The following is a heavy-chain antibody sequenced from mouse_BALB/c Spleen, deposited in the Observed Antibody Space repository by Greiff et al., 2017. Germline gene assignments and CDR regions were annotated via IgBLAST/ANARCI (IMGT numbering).Heavy chain of an antibody. V-gene: IGHV5-4*02. CDR2: ISDGGSYT. D-gene: IGHD2-4*01. J-gene: IGHJ4*01. Sequence: DVQLVESGGGLVKPGGSLKLSCAASGFTFSDYYMYWVRQTPEKRLEWVATISDGGSYTYYPDSVKGRFTISRDNAKNTLYLQMSSLKSEDTAMYYCTRGGYDYGRVDYWGQGTSVTVSS. CDR3: TRGGYDYGRVDY. CDR1: GFTFSDYY.